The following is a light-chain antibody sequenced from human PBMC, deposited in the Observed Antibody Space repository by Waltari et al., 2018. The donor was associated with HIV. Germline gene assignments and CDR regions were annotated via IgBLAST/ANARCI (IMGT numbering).Light chain of an antibody. V-gene: IGKV4-1*01. Sequence: DIVMTQTPDSLIVSPGERDSINCRSHQSLLYSPNNKNFLVLYQQKPGQPPKLLIYWASSRESGGPARFSGSGSGTNFTLTISSLQPEDVATYFCQQYFSTPWTFGQGTKV. J-gene: IGKJ1*01. CDR3: QQYFSTPWT. CDR2: WAS. CDR1: QSLLYSPNNKNF.